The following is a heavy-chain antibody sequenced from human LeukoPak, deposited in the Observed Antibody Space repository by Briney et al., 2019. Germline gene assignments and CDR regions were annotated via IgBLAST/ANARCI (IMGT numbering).Heavy chain of an antibody. J-gene: IGHJ4*02. V-gene: IGHV4-30-4*01. D-gene: IGHD4-23*01. CDR2: IYYSGST. CDR1: GGSIRSGDYY. CDR3: ARDDDYGGKLDY. Sequence: SQTLSLTCTVSGGSIRSGDYYWSWIRQPPGRGLEWIGYIYYSGSTYYNPSLKSRVTISVDTSKNQFSLKLSSVTAADTAVYYCARDDDYGGKLDYWGQGTLVTVSS.